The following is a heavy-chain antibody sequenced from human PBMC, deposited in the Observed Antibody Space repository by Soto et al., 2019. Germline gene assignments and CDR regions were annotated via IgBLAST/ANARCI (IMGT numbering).Heavy chain of an antibody. J-gene: IGHJ5*02. CDR1: GGSISSGGYY. CDR3: ARQSLRGGSCYRCWFDP. CDR2: IYYSGST. D-gene: IGHD2-15*01. V-gene: IGHV4-31*03. Sequence: PSETLSLTCTVSGGSISSGGYYWSWIRQHPGKGLEWIGYIYYSGSTYYNPSLKSRVTISVDTSKNQFSLKLSSVTAADTAVYYCARQSLRGGSCYRCWFDPWGQGTLVTVSS.